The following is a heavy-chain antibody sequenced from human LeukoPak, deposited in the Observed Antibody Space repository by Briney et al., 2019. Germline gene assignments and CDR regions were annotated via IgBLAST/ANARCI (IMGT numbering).Heavy chain of an antibody. CDR3: ARGGDIAVAGVIDY. Sequence: SETLSLTCNVSGVTVSDFYWTWIRQPPGKGLEWIAYMYYNGRTNYNPSLESRVTISVDTSKNQLSLKLTSVTAADTALYYCARGGDIAVAGVIDYWGQGSLVIVSS. V-gene: IGHV4-59*08. J-gene: IGHJ4*02. D-gene: IGHD6-19*01. CDR1: GVTVSDFY. CDR2: MYYNGRT.